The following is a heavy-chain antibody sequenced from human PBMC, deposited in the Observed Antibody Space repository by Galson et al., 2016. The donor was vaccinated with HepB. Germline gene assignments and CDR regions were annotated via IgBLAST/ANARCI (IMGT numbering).Heavy chain of an antibody. CDR3: AKNLRKWLPSDFDF. V-gene: IGHV3-11*01. D-gene: IGHD5-24*01. J-gene: IGHJ4*02. CDR2: ISNSGRTI. CDR1: GFTFSDYY. Sequence: SLRLSCAASGFTFSDYYMSWIRQAPGKGLEWVSYISNSGRTIYYTDSVKGRSTISRDNAKNSVYLQMNSLRAEDTAVYYCAKNLRKWLPSDFDFWGRGTLVSVSS.